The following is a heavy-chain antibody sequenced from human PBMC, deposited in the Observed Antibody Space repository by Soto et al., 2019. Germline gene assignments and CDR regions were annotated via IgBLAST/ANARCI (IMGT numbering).Heavy chain of an antibody. CDR3: AKDNYDTSGPLDF. J-gene: IGHJ4*02. CDR2: ISYGETNR. D-gene: IGHD3-22*01. Sequence: QLQLVESGGGVVQSGRSLRLSCAASGFTFSSYGMHWVRQAPGKGLEWVAVISYGETNRFYGDSVKGRFTISRDNSRNTLYLQRNSLRAEDTAVYYCAKDNYDTSGPLDFWGQGTLVTVSS. CDR1: GFTFSSYG. V-gene: IGHV3-30*18.